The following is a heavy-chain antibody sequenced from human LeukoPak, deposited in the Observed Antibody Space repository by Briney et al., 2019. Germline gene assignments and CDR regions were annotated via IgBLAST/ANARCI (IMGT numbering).Heavy chain of an antibody. Sequence: PGGSLRLSCAVSEFPFTRAWMTWVRQAPGKGLEWVGRIKSKTDGGTTDYAAPVKGRFSISRDDSENTLYLQMNSLETEDTAMYYCTTCGYDRCGAFDIWGQGTVVTVSS. CDR2: IKSKTDGGTT. J-gene: IGHJ3*02. V-gene: IGHV3-15*01. D-gene: IGHD5-12*01. CDR1: EFPFTRAW. CDR3: TTCGYDRCGAFDI.